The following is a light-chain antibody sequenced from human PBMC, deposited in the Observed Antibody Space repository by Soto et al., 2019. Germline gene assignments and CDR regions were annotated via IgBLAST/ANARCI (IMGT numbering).Light chain of an antibody. CDR1: TGAVTSGNY. V-gene: IGLV7-46*01. CDR2: DTS. CDR3: LLSYSGARSVV. J-gene: IGLJ2*01. Sequence: QAVVTQEPSLTVSPGGTVTLTCGSSTGAVTSGNYPYWFQQKPGQAPRTLIYDTSNKHSWTPARFSGSLLGGKAALTLSGAQPEDEAEYYCLLSYSGARSVVFGGGTKLTVL.